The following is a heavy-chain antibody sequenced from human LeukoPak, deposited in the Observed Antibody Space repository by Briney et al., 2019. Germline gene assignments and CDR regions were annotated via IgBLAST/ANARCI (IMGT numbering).Heavy chain of an antibody. CDR2: IHYTGST. J-gene: IGHJ5*02. D-gene: IGHD3-10*01. CDR3: ARGGYYGSGNDFRFDP. Sequence: SETLSLTCTVSGGSISSYYWSWIRQSPGKGLECIGYIHYTGSTNYNPSLKSRVTISVETSKNQFSLKLKSVTAADTAVYYCARGGYYGSGNDFRFDPWGQGTLVAVSS. CDR1: GGSISSYY. V-gene: IGHV4-59*01.